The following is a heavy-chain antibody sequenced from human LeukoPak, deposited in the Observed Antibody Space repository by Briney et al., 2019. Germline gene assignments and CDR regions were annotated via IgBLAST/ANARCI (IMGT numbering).Heavy chain of an antibody. Sequence: GGSLRLSCTASGFTFSSHSMSWVRPAPGKGLEWVANIKQDGSEKYYVDSVKGRFTISRDNAKNSLYLQMNSLRAEDTAVYYCARGSGWYFYWGQGTLVTVSS. CDR1: GFTFSSHS. CDR2: IKQDGSEK. J-gene: IGHJ4*02. CDR3: ARGSGWYFY. V-gene: IGHV3-7*01. D-gene: IGHD6-19*01.